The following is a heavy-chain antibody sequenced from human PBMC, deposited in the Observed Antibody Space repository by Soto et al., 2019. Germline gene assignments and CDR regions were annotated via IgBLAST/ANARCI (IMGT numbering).Heavy chain of an antibody. J-gene: IGHJ4*02. CDR3: AKRPGLAHFDY. Sequence: GGSPRLSCAASGVTVCSYAMSWVRQAPGKGLEWVSAISGSGGSTYYADSVKGRFTISRDNSKNTLFLQMNSLRAEDTAVYYCAKRPGLAHFDYWGQGTLVTVSS. D-gene: IGHD6-25*01. V-gene: IGHV3-23*01. CDR2: ISGSGGST. CDR1: GVTVCSYA.